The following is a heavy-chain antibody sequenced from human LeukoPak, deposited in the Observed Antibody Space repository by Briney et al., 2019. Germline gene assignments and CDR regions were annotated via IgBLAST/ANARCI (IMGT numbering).Heavy chain of an antibody. J-gene: IGHJ6*02. D-gene: IGHD2-15*01. Sequence: SETLSLTCAVYGGSFSGYYWSWIRQPPGKGLEWIGEINHSGSTNYNPSLKSRVTISVDTSKNQFSLKLSSVTAADTAVYYCARDIVVHGMDVWGQGTTVTVSS. CDR2: INHSGST. V-gene: IGHV4-34*01. CDR1: GGSFSGYY. CDR3: ARDIVVHGMDV.